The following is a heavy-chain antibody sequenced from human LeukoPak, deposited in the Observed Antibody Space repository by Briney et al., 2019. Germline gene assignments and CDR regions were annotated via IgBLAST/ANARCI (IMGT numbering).Heavy chain of an antibody. Sequence: GRSLRLSCAASGFIFSSYAMHWVRQAPGKGLEWVAVIWYDGSNKYYADSVKGRFTISRDNSKNTLYLQMNSLRAEDTAVYYCATSPYPDYYDSSGHFDYWGQGTLVTVSS. J-gene: IGHJ4*02. D-gene: IGHD3-22*01. CDR1: GFIFSSYA. V-gene: IGHV3-33*08. CDR2: IWYDGSNK. CDR3: ATSPYPDYYDSSGHFDY.